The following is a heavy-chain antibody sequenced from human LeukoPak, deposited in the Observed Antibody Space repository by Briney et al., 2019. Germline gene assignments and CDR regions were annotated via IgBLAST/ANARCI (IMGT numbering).Heavy chain of an antibody. Sequence: GGSLRLSCAASGFTFSSYAMSWVRQAPGKGLEWVSAISGSGGSTYYADSVKGRFTISRDNSKNTLYLQMNRLRAEDTAVYYCAKDLGIRSSIEYYFDYWGQGTLVTVSS. J-gene: IGHJ4*02. D-gene: IGHD3-3*01. CDR2: ISGSGGST. CDR3: AKDLGIRSSIEYYFDY. CDR1: GFTFSSYA. V-gene: IGHV3-23*01.